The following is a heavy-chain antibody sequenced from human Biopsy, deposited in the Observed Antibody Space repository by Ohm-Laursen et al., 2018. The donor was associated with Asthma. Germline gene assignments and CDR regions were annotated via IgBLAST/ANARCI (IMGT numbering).Heavy chain of an antibody. CDR3: ALSQDSGFDDHSPSWFDP. Sequence: TQTLTLTCSFSGFSPRTPGVGVGWIRQSPGKALEWLALIYWDDYNLFRPSLKRRLTITKDPSKNQVVLTMAKMDPVDSGTYYCALSQDSGFDDHSPSWFDPWGQGTLVTVSS. CDR2: IYWDDYN. V-gene: IGHV2-5*02. J-gene: IGHJ5*02. CDR1: GFSPRTPGVG. D-gene: IGHD3-9*01.